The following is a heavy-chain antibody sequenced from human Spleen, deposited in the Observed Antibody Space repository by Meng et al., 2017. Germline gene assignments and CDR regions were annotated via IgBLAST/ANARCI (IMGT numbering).Heavy chain of an antibody. D-gene: IGHD6-13*01. Sequence: QVPRVQSGAEVKKLGSSGKVSCKASGGTFSSYAISWVRQAPGQGLEWMGGIIPIFGTANYAQKFQGRVTITADESTSTAYMELSSLRSEDTAVYYCARDEDISAAGKLFGDYWGQGTLVTVSS. V-gene: IGHV1-69*01. CDR2: IIPIFGTA. J-gene: IGHJ4*02. CDR3: ARDEDISAAGKLFGDY. CDR1: GGTFSSYA.